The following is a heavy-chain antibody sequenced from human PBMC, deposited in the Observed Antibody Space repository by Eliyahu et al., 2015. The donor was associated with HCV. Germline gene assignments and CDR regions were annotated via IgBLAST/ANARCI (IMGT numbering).Heavy chain of an antibody. J-gene: IGHJ2*01. CDR3: ARHGSSLSSWYSTNWYFDV. V-gene: IGHV4-59*08. D-gene: IGHD6-13*01. Sequence: QVQLQESGPGLVKPSETLSLTCIVSGXSINTYYWSXIRQPPGKGLEWIGYISYTGSTNYNPSLKSRVTISLDTSKNQFILNLRSVTAADTAVYYCARHGSSLSSWYSTNWYFDVWGRGTLVTVSS. CDR2: ISYTGST. CDR1: GXSINTYY.